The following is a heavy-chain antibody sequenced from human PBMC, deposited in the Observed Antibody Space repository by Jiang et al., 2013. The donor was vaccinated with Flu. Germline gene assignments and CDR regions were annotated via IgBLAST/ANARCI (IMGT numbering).Heavy chain of an antibody. Sequence: PGDSDTRYSPSFQGQVTISADKSISTAYLQWSSLKASDTAMYYCARQYTSGWYYFDYWAREPVVTVSS. CDR3: ARQYTSGWYYFDY. J-gene: IGHJ4*02. CDR2: PGDSDT. V-gene: IGHV5-51*01. D-gene: IGHD6-19*01.